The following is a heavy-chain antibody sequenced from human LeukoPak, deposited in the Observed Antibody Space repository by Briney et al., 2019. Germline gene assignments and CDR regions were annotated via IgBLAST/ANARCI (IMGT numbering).Heavy chain of an antibody. V-gene: IGHV3-33*06. CDR1: GFTFSSYG. CDR2: IWYDGSNK. Sequence: PGGSLRLSCAASGFTFSSYGMHWVRQAPGKGLEWVAVIWYDGSNKYYADSVKGRFTISRDNSKNTLYLQMNSLRAEDTAVYYCAKDPQWLVSLNAFDIWGQGTMVTVSS. D-gene: IGHD6-19*01. CDR3: AKDPQWLVSLNAFDI. J-gene: IGHJ3*02.